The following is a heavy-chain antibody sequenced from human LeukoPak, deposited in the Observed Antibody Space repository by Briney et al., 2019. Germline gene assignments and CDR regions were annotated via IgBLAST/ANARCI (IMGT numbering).Heavy chain of an antibody. D-gene: IGHD1-7*01. Sequence: GGSLRLSCAASGFTVNSNYMSWVRQAPGKGLEWVSVIYSGGSTYYADSVKGRFTISRDNSKNTLYLQMNSLRAEDTAVYYCAREMGTFRWFDYWGQGTLVTVSS. V-gene: IGHV3-53*01. J-gene: IGHJ4*02. CDR2: IYSGGST. CDR3: AREMGTFRWFDY. CDR1: GFTVNSNY.